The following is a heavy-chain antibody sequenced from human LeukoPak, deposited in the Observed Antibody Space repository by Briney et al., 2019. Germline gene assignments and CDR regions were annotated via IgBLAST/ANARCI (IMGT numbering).Heavy chain of an antibody. Sequence: SETLSLTCAVYGGSFSGYYWSWIRQPPGKGLEWIGEINHSGSTNYNPSLKSRVTISVDTSKNQFSLKLSSVTAADTAVYYCARGRYCSGGSCYSPHGYWGQGTLVTVSS. J-gene: IGHJ4*02. CDR2: INHSGST. CDR1: GGSFSGYY. V-gene: IGHV4-34*01. CDR3: ARGRYCSGGSCYSPHGY. D-gene: IGHD2-15*01.